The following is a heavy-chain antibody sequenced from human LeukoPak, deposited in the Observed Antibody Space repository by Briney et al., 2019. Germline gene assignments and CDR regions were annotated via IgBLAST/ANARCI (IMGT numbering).Heavy chain of an antibody. Sequence: GGSLRLSCSASGFTFSSYVLSWVRQAPGKWLEWVSATSGSGETIYYADSVKRRFTISRDNFKDALYLQMNSLTAEDTAVYYCAKDPRGGYSGSWYFDYWGQGTLVTVSS. V-gene: IGHV3-23*01. D-gene: IGHD5-12*01. CDR3: AKDPRGGYSGSWYFDY. J-gene: IGHJ4*02. CDR2: TSGSGETI. CDR1: GFTFSSYV.